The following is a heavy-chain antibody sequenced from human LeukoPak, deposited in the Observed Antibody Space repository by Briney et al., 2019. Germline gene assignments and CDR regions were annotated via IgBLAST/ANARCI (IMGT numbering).Heavy chain of an antibody. D-gene: IGHD1-1*01. V-gene: IGHV5-51*01. CDR1: GYNFTSSW. J-gene: IGHJ4*02. CDR2: IYPGDSDT. Sequence: GESLKIPCKGSGYNFTSSWIGWVRQMPGKGLEWMGIIYPGDSDTRYSPSFEGQVTISADKSISTAYLQWSSLNTSDTAMYYCARYTDHYYFDYSGQGTLVTVSS. CDR3: ARYTDHYYFDY.